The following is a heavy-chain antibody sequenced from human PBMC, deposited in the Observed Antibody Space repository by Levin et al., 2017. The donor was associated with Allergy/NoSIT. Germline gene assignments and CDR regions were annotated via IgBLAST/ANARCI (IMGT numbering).Heavy chain of an antibody. CDR2: ISYDGSNK. D-gene: IGHD6-13*01. CDR1: GFTFSSYA. Sequence: WGSLRLSCAASGFTFSSYAMHWVRQAPGKGLEWVAVISYDGSNKYYADSVKGRFTISRDNSKNTLYLQMNSLRAEDTAVYYCAREFPTLAGYSSSWYSYYYGMDVWGQGTTVTVSS. J-gene: IGHJ6*02. V-gene: IGHV3-30-3*01. CDR3: AREFPTLAGYSSSWYSYYYGMDV.